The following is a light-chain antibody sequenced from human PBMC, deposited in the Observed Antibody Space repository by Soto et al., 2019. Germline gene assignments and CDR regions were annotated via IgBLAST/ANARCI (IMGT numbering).Light chain of an antibody. Sequence: QSVLTQPPSVSGAPGQRVTISCTGSSSNIGAGYDVHWYQQLPGTAPKLLINNNTNRPSGVPDRFSGSKSGTSASLAITGLQAEDEADYYCQSYDSSLSGSLFGGGTKLTVL. CDR1: SSNIGAGYD. J-gene: IGLJ3*02. CDR2: NNT. CDR3: QSYDSSLSGSL. V-gene: IGLV1-40*01.